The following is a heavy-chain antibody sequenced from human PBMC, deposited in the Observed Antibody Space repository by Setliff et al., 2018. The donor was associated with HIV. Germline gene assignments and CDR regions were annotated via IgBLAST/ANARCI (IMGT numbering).Heavy chain of an antibody. V-gene: IGHV4-59*11. CDR3: ARDLEFSSPFDAFDI. CDR2: IYYSGST. Sequence: SETLSLTCTVSGGSISSQYWSWIRQPPGKGLEWIGSIYYSGSTNYNPSLKSRVTISVDTSKNQFSLKLSSVTAADTAVYYCARDLEFSSPFDAFDIWGQGTMVIVSS. D-gene: IGHD6-6*01. J-gene: IGHJ3*02. CDR1: GGSISSQY.